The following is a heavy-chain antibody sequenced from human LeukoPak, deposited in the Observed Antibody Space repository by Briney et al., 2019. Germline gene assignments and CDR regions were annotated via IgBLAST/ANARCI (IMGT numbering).Heavy chain of an antibody. Sequence: SETLSLTCTVSGGSISSSSYYWGWIRQPPGKGLEWIGSIYYSGSTYYNPSLKSRVTISVDTSKNQFSLKLGSATAADTAVYYCASPHGSGSYYNWGQGTLVTVSS. CDR2: IYYSGST. V-gene: IGHV4-39*01. CDR3: ASPHGSGSYYN. D-gene: IGHD3-10*01. J-gene: IGHJ4*02. CDR1: GGSISSSSYY.